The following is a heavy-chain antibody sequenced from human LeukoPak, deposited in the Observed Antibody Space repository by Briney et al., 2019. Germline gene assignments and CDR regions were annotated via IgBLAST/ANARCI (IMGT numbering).Heavy chain of an antibody. J-gene: IGHJ4*02. D-gene: IGHD6-25*01. CDR1: GGSIGSGGYY. Sequence: SETLSLTCTVSGGSIGSGGYYWSWIRQHPGKGLEWIGYIYCSGSTYYNPSLKSRVTISVDKSKNQFSLKLSSVTAADTAVYYCARVHSGLEQCDYWGQGTLVTVSS. CDR3: ARVHSGLEQCDY. CDR2: IYCSGST. V-gene: IGHV4-31*03.